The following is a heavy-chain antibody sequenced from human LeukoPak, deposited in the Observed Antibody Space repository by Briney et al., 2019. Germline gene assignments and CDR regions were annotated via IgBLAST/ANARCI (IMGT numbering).Heavy chain of an antibody. CDR3: ARDDYDSSGYPDY. D-gene: IGHD3-22*01. CDR1: GFTFSSYA. V-gene: IGHV3-30*04. J-gene: IGHJ4*02. CDR2: ISYDGSNK. Sequence: GGSLRLSCAASGFTFSSYAMHWVRQAPGKGLEWVAVISYDGSNKYYADSVKGRFTISRDNSKNTLYLQMNSLRAEDTAVYYCARDDYDSSGYPDYWGQGTLVTVSS.